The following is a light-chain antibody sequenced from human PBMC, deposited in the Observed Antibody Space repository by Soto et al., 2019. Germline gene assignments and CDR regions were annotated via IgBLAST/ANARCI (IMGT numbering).Light chain of an antibody. CDR3: FLSYSGARKG. V-gene: IGLV7-46*01. CDR1: TGAVTSGHY. CDR2: DTS. Sequence: QAVVTQEPSLTVSPGETVTLTCGSSTGAVTSGHYPYWFQQKPGQAPRTLIYDTSNKHSRTPALFSGSLLGGKAALTLSGAQPEDEAEYYCFLSYSGARKGFGGGTKLTVL. J-gene: IGLJ2*01.